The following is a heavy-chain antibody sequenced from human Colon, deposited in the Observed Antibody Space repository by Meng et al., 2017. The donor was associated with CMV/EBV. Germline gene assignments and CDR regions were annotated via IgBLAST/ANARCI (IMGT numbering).Heavy chain of an antibody. CDR3: ARGGSRYGSLDY. D-gene: IGHD2-15*01. Sequence: ESLKISCTVSGGSISSYYWSWIRQPPGKGLEWIGYIYFTESTSYNPSLKSRVTISVDTFKNQFSLKLNSVTAADTAVYYCARGGSRYGSLDYWGQGTLVTVSS. J-gene: IGHJ4*02. CDR1: GGSISSYY. CDR2: IYFTEST. V-gene: IGHV4-59*01.